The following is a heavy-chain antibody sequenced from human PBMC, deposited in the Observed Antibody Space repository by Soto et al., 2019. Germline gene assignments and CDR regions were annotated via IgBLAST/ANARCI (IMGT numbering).Heavy chain of an antibody. D-gene: IGHD1-26*01. CDR1: GFTFSSYG. V-gene: IGHV3-33*01. J-gene: IGHJ5*02. Sequence: QVQLVESGGGVVQPGRSLRLSCAASGFTFSSYGMHWVRQAPGKGLEWVAVIWYDGSNKYYADSVKGRFTISRDNSKNPLDLQMNILRAEDTAVYYCARDRREGQGAVRYWFDPWGQGTLVTVSS. CDR3: ARDRREGQGAVRYWFDP. CDR2: IWYDGSNK.